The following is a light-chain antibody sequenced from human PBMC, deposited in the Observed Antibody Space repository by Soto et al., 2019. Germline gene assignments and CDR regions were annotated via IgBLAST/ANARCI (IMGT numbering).Light chain of an antibody. CDR2: EGT. CDR1: SSDIGTYRF. Sequence: QSVLTQPASVSASPGQSITISCTGTSSDIGTYRFVSWYQHKPGKAPKLMIYEGTKRPSGVSYRFSGSKSGNTASLTISGLQAEDEATYYCSSYAGSRTVIFGGGTKVTVL. V-gene: IGLV2-23*01. J-gene: IGLJ2*01. CDR3: SSYAGSRTVI.